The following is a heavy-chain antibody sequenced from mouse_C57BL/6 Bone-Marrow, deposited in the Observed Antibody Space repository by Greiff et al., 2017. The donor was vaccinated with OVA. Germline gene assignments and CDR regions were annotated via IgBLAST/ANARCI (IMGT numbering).Heavy chain of an antibody. V-gene: IGHV5-17*01. Sequence: EVQGVESGGGLVKPGGSLKLSCAASGFTFSDYGMHWVRQAPEKGLEWVAYISSGSSTIYYADTVKGRFTISRDNAKNTLSLQMTSLRSEDTAMYYCASYYGSYAMDYWGQGTSVTVSS. J-gene: IGHJ4*01. CDR1: GFTFSDYG. D-gene: IGHD1-1*01. CDR2: ISSGSSTI. CDR3: ASYYGSYAMDY.